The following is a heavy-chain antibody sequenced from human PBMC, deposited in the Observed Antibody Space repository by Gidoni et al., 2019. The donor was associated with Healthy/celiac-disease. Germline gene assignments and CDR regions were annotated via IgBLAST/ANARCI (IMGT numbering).Heavy chain of an antibody. Sequence: QVQLVASGGGVVQPGRSLRLSCAASGFTFSSYGMHWVRQAPGKGLEWVAVISYDGSNKYYADSVKGRFTISRDNSKNTLYLQMNSLRAEDTAVYYCAKGYSSGWYEVDYWGQGTLVTVSS. J-gene: IGHJ4*02. CDR3: AKGYSSGWYEVDY. V-gene: IGHV3-30*18. CDR2: ISYDGSNK. CDR1: GFTFSSYG. D-gene: IGHD6-19*01.